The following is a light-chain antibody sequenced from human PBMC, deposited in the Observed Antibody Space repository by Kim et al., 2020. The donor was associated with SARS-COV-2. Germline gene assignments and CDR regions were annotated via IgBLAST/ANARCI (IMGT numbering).Light chain of an antibody. CDR2: AAS. J-gene: IGKJ1*01. CDR3: QKYDGAPWT. Sequence: ASVEDRVTIDCRASQGIANYLAWYQQKPGKVPELLIDAASALQAGVPSRFSGSGSGTDFTFTISSLQPEDVATYYCQKYDGAPWTFGQGTKVDIK. V-gene: IGKV1-27*01. CDR1: QGIANY.